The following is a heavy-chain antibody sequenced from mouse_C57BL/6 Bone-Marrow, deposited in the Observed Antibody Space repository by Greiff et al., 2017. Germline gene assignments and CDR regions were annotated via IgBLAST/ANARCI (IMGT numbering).Heavy chain of an antibody. V-gene: IGHV1-26*01. Sequence: EVQLQQSGPELVKPGASVKISCKASGYTFTDYYMNWVKQSHGKSLEWIGDINPNNGGTSYNQKFKGKATLTVDKSSSTAYMELRSLTSEDSAVYYCHGSSHWYFDVWGTGTTVTVSS. D-gene: IGHD1-1*01. J-gene: IGHJ1*03. CDR2: INPNNGGT. CDR3: HGSSHWYFDV. CDR1: GYTFTDYY.